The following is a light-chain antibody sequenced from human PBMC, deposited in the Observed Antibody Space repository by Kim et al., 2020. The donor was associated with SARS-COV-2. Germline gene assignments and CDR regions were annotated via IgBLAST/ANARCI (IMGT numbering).Light chain of an antibody. J-gene: IGLJ2*01. CDR1: SLRSYY. Sequence: SSELTQDPAVSVALGQTVRITCQGDSLRSYYASWYQQKPGQAPVLVIYGKNNRPSGIPDRFSGSSSGNTASLTITGAQAEDEADYYCNSRDSSGPVVFSGGTQLTVL. CDR2: GKN. CDR3: NSRDSSGPVV. V-gene: IGLV3-19*01.